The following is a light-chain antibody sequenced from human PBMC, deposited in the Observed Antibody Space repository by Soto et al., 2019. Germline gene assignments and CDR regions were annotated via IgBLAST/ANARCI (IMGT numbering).Light chain of an antibody. V-gene: IGLV2-8*01. Sequence: QSVLTQPPSSSGSPGQSGTISCTGTSSDIGNHGSVSWYQQNPGKAPKLMLYEVNQRPSGFPDRFSGSKSGNTASLTVSGRQAEDEANYDCSSYAGGKNWVFGGGTKRPVI. J-gene: IGLJ3*02. CDR1: SSDIGNHGS. CDR3: SSYAGGKNWV. CDR2: EVN.